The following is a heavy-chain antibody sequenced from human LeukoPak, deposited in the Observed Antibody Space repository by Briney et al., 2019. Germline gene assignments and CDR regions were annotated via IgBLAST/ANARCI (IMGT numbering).Heavy chain of an antibody. CDR3: ARGRKVDY. CDR1: GFTFSSYA. Sequence: GGSLRLSCAASGFTFSSYAMHWVRQAPGKGLEWVAVISYDGSNKYYADFVKGRFTISRDNSKNTLYLQMNSLRAEDTAVYYCARGRKVDYWGQGTLVTVSS. CDR2: ISYDGSNK. V-gene: IGHV3-30-3*01. D-gene: IGHD5-24*01. J-gene: IGHJ4*02.